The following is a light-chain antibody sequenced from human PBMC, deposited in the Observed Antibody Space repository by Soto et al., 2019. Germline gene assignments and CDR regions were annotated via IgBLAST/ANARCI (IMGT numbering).Light chain of an antibody. CDR1: SSNIGRGYD. V-gene: IGLV1-40*01. CDR2: GDT. CDR3: QSYDSSLSGYV. J-gene: IGLJ1*01. Sequence: QSVLTQPPSVSGAPGQRVTISCTGSSSNIGRGYDVRWYQQLPGAAPRVLIYGDTNRPSGVPDRFSGSKSGTSASLAITGLQAEDEADYYCQSYDSSLSGYVFGTGTKLTVL.